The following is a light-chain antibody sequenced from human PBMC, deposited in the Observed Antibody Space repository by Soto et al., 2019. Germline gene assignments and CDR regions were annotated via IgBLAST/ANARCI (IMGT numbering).Light chain of an antibody. CDR1: QSVSSNF. CDR2: GAS. CDR3: QQYGTSPPT. V-gene: IGKV3-20*01. Sequence: EIVLAQSPGTLSLSPGERATLSCRASQSVSSNFLAWYQKKPGQAPRLLIYGASSRATGIPDRFSGSGSGTDFILTISRLEPEDFAVYYCQQYGTSPPTFGQWTRLDIK. J-gene: IGKJ5*01.